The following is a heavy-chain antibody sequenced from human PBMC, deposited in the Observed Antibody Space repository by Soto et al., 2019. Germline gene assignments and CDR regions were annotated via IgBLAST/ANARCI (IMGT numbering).Heavy chain of an antibody. D-gene: IGHD6-13*01. CDR2: VYNSGST. Sequence: KTSETLSLTCTVSGGSISSNYWTWIRQPPGKGLEWIGYVYNSGSTNYNPSLKSRVTISEDTSKSQFSLKVNSMTAADTAVYYCARYRREAVAGYTLDNWGQGILVTGSS. V-gene: IGHV4-59*01. J-gene: IGHJ4*02. CDR3: ARYRREAVAGYTLDN. CDR1: GGSISSNY.